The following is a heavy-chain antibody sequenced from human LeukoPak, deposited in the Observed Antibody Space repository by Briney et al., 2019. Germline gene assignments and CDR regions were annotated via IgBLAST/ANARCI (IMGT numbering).Heavy chain of an antibody. CDR2: INPNSGGT. D-gene: IGHD6-13*01. CDR1: GYTFTGYY. J-gene: IGHJ3*02. V-gene: IGHV1-2*04. CDR3: ARDLSGIAAAVGVAERTNDAFDI. Sequence: ASVKVSCKASGYTFTGYYMHWVRQAPGQGLEWMGWINPNSGGTNYAQKFQGWVTMTRDKSISTAYMELSRLRSDDTAVYYCARDLSGIAAAVGVAERTNDAFDIWGQGTMVTVSS.